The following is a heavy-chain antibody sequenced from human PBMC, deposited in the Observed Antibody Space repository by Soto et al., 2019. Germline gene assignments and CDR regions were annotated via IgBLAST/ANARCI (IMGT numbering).Heavy chain of an antibody. CDR2: ISGSGGST. Sequence: GGSLRLSCAASGFTFSSYAMSWVRQAPGKGLEWVSAISGSGGSTYYADSVKGRFTISRDNSKNTLYLQMNSLRAEDTAVYYCAKDSLHWNRLGRENWFDPWGQGTLVTVSS. J-gene: IGHJ5*02. CDR3: AKDSLHWNRLGRENWFDP. V-gene: IGHV3-23*01. D-gene: IGHD1-1*01. CDR1: GFTFSSYA.